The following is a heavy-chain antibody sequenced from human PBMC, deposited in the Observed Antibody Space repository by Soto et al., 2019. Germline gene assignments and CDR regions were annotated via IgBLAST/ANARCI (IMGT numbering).Heavy chain of an antibody. V-gene: IGHV4-59*01. CDR1: GGSISSYY. Sequence: PSETLSLTCTVSGGSISSYYWSWIRQPPGKGLEWIGYIYYSGSTNYNPSLKSRITISVDTSKNQFSLKLSSVTAADTAVYYCARHYGDYSPEYFQHWGQGTLVTVSS. CDR2: IYYSGST. D-gene: IGHD4-17*01. J-gene: IGHJ1*01. CDR3: ARHYGDYSPEYFQH.